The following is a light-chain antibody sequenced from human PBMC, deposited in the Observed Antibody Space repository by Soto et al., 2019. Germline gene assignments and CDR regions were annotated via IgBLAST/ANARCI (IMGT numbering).Light chain of an antibody. CDR1: QSISDS. Sequence: EIVMTQSPATLSVSPGGRATLSCRASQSISDSLAWYQQKPGQAPRLLIYGASKRATGFPARFSGSGSGTEFSPTISSLQAEDVAVYYCQQQNSWPWTFGQGTKVEIK. CDR3: QQQNSWPWT. CDR2: GAS. V-gene: IGKV3-15*01. J-gene: IGKJ1*01.